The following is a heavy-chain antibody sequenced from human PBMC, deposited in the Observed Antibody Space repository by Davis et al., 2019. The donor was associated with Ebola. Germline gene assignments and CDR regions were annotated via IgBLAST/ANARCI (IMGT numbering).Heavy chain of an antibody. CDR2: IYHSGST. CDR1: GYSISSGSY. Sequence: SETLSLTCAVSGYSISSGSYWGWIRQPPGKGPEWIGSIYHSGSTYQNPSLQSRVTISVDTSKNQFSLKLSSVTAADTAVYYCARHGDSSGYYNAFDIWGQGTMVTVSS. V-gene: IGHV4-38-2*01. CDR3: ARHGDSSGYYNAFDI. D-gene: IGHD3-22*01. J-gene: IGHJ3*02.